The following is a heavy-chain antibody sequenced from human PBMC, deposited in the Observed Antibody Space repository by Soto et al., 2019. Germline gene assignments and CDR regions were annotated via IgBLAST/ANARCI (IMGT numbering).Heavy chain of an antibody. D-gene: IGHD3-3*01. CDR3: ARGRLSSVQGITIFGVAPEYYMDV. V-gene: IGHV1-8*01. Sequence: ASVKVSCKASGYSLTSYDINWVRQATGQGLEWMGWMKPNSGNTGYAQKFQGRVTMTRNTSISTAYMELSSLRSEDTAVYYCARGRLSSVQGITIFGVAPEYYMDVWGKGTTVTVSS. CDR2: MKPNSGNT. J-gene: IGHJ6*03. CDR1: GYSLTSYD.